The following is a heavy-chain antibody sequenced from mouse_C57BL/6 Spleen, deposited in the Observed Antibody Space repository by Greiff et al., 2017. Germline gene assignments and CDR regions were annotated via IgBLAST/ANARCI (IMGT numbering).Heavy chain of an antibody. CDR1: DYTFTEYT. V-gene: IGHV1-62-2*01. D-gene: IGHD2-1*01. CDR2: FYPGSGSI. J-gene: IGHJ4*01. CDR3: ARHTIYYGNYEDAMDY. Sequence: VKLMESGAELVKLGASVKLSCKASDYTFTEYTIHWVKQRSGQGFEGTGWFYPGSGSIKYNEKFKDKATLTADKASSTVYMELSRLTSEDSAVYFCARHTIYYGNYEDAMDYWGQGTSVTVSS.